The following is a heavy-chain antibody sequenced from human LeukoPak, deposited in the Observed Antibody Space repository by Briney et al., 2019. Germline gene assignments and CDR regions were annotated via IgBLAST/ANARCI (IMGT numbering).Heavy chain of an antibody. CDR1: GSSFTSYW. CDR3: ARQRSSSTRFVDY. CDR2: IYPGDSDT. Sequence: GAXRKISCKGSGSSFTSYWIGWVRPMPGKGVEWMGIIYPGDSDTRYSPSFQGQVTISADKSISTAYLQWSSLKASDTAMYYCARQRSSSTRFVDYWGQGTLVTVSS. D-gene: IGHD6-6*01. V-gene: IGHV5-51*01. J-gene: IGHJ4*02.